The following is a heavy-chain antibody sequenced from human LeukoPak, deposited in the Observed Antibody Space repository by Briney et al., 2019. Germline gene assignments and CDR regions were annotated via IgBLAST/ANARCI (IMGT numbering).Heavy chain of an antibody. CDR1: GFTFSSYG. CDR3: AKDTGSSAFDY. J-gene: IGHJ4*02. D-gene: IGHD3-16*01. Sequence: GGSLRLSCAASGFTFSSYGMHWVRQAPGKGLEWVAVISYDGSNKYYADSVMGRFTISRDNSKNTLYLQMNSLRAEDTAVYYCAKDTGSSAFDYWGQGTLVTVSS. V-gene: IGHV3-30*18. CDR2: ISYDGSNK.